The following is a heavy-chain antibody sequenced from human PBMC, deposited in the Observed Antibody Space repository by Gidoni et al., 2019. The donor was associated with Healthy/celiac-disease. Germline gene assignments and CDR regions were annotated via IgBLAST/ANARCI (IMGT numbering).Heavy chain of an antibody. V-gene: IGHV3-49*03. CDR3: TRDSLLWELLDY. CDR1: GFTIGDYA. Sequence: EVQLVESGGGLVQTGRSLRLCCTASGFTIGDYAMSWFRQAPGKGLEWVGFIRSKAYGGTTEYAASVKGRFTISRDDSKSIAYLQMNSLKTEDTAVYYCTRDSLLWELLDYWGQGTLVTVSS. D-gene: IGHD1-26*01. CDR2: IRSKAYGGTT. J-gene: IGHJ4*02.